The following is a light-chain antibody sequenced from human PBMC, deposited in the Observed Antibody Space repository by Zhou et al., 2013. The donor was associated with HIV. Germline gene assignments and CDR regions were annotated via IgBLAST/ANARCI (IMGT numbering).Light chain of an antibody. V-gene: IGKV3-15*01. CDR2: GAS. J-gene: IGKJ1*01. CDR1: QTISSS. CDR3: QQYNKWPRG. Sequence: EIVLTQSPGTLSLSPGEEATFSCRASQTISSSYLAWYQQKPGQAPRLLIYGASTRATGIPARFSGSGSGTEFTLTISSMQFEDSAVYYCQQYNKWPRGFGQGTKVEIK.